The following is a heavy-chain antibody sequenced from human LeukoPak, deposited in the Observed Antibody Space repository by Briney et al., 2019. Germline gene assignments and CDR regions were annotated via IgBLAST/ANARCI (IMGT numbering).Heavy chain of an antibody. J-gene: IGHJ3*02. V-gene: IGHV3-74*01. Sequence: GGSLRLSCAASGFTFSSYWMHWVRQAPGKGLVWVSRINSDGSSTSYADSVKGRFTISRDNSKNTLYLQMNSLRAEDTAVYYCAKDRLRYFDWFEAFDIWGQGTMVTVSS. D-gene: IGHD3-9*01. CDR1: GFTFSSYW. CDR2: INSDGSST. CDR3: AKDRLRYFDWFEAFDI.